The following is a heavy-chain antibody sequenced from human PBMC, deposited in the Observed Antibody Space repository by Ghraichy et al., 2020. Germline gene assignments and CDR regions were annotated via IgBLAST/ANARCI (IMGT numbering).Heavy chain of an antibody. Sequence: SETLSLTYTVSGASITSGNYYWTWIRQPAGRGLEWIGRIYTSGSTDYNPSLKSRVAISVESSKSQFSLKLSSVTASDTAIYYCAKESYYGGNSRWYFDLWGRGTLVTVSS. V-gene: IGHV4-61*02. CDR1: GASITSGNYY. J-gene: IGHJ2*01. CDR2: IYTSGST. D-gene: IGHD4-23*01. CDR3: AKESYYGGNSRWYFDL.